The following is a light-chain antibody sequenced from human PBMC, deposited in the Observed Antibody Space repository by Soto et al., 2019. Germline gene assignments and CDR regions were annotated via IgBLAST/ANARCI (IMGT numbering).Light chain of an antibody. Sequence: SVLTQPPSLSDAPGERVTISCTGSSSNIGAGYDVHWYQQLPGKAPKLLIYGNNNRPSGVPDRFSGSKSGTSASLAITGLRADDEADYYCQSYASSLSANFVFGTGTKVTVL. CDR1: SSNIGAGYD. CDR3: QSYASSLSANFV. J-gene: IGLJ1*01. V-gene: IGLV1-40*01. CDR2: GNN.